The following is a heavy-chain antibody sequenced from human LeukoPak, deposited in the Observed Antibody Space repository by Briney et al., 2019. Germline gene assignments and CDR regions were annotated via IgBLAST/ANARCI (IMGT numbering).Heavy chain of an antibody. CDR1: GFTFSTYS. J-gene: IGHJ3*02. V-gene: IGHV3-21*01. CDR2: ISTTSSYI. D-gene: IGHD2-2*01. CDR3: ARATGSCSSASCANDAFDI. Sequence: PGGSLRLSCAASGFTFSTYSMNWVRQAPGKGLEWVSSISTTSSYIYYAESVKGRFTTSRDNAQNSLYLQMNSLRAEDTAVYYCARATGSCSSASCANDAFDIWGQGTMVTVSS.